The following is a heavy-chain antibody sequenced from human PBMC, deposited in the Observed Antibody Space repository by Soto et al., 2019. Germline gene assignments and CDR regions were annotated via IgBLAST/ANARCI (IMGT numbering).Heavy chain of an antibody. J-gene: IGHJ4*02. D-gene: IGHD2-2*01. CDR1: GFTFNSYW. Sequence: EVQLVESGGGLVQPGGSLRLSCAASGFTFNSYWMSWVRQAPGKGLEWVANIKQDGREKHYGDSVKGRFTISRENAKNSVYLQMNSLRAEDSAVYYCTRDEAAAKDWGQGTLVTVSS. V-gene: IGHV3-7*01. CDR2: IKQDGREK. CDR3: TRDEAAAKD.